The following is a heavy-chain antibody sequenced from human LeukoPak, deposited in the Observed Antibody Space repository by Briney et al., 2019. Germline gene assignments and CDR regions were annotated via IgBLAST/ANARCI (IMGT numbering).Heavy chain of an antibody. V-gene: IGHV3-53*01. CDR1: GFTVSSNY. CDR2: IYSGGST. D-gene: IGHD1-1*01. CDR3: ARERWNDGGPFDY. Sequence: PGGSLRLSCAASGFTVSSNYMSWVRQAPGKGLEWVSVIYSGGSTYYADSVKGRFTISRDNAKNSLYLQMNSLRAEDTAVYYCARERWNDGGPFDYWGQGTLVTVSS. J-gene: IGHJ4*02.